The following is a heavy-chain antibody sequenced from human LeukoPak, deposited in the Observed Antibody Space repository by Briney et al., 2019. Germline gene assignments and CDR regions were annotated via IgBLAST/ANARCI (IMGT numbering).Heavy chain of an antibody. CDR2: IYSGGST. CDR1: GFTVSSNY. Sequence: GGSLRLSCAASGFTVSSNYMSWVRQAPGKGLEWVSVIYSGGSTYYADSVKGRFTISRDNSKNTLYLQMNSLRAEDTAVYYCAKDHYYDSSGKSDFDYWGQGTLVTVSS. D-gene: IGHD3-22*01. J-gene: IGHJ4*02. V-gene: IGHV3-53*01. CDR3: AKDHYYDSSGKSDFDY.